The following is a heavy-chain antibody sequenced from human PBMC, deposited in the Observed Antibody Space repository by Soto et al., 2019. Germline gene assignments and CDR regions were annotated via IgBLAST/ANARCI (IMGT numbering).Heavy chain of an antibody. CDR2: ITASGIT. CDR1: GFTFSTYA. CDR3: AKGQQLLNYNYYGLDV. D-gene: IGHD4-4*01. J-gene: IGHJ6*01. V-gene: IGHV3-23*01. Sequence: WGSLGLSCASSGFTFSTYAMNWVRQAPGQGLEWVSTITASGITYQAESVQGRFTLSRDNSKNTLSLQMNSLRAEDTAVYYCAKGQQLLNYNYYGLDVWGQGTTVTVSS.